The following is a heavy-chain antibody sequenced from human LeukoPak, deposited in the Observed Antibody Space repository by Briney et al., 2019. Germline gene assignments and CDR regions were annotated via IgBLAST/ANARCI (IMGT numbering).Heavy chain of an antibody. D-gene: IGHD4-23*01. CDR2: ISGSGGST. CDR3: AKDRYGGNSLGDYNFDY. V-gene: IGHV3-23*01. CDR1: GFTFSSYA. Sequence: GGSLRLSCAASGFTFSSYAMSWVRQAPGKGLEWVSAISGSGGSTYYADSVEGRFTISRDNSKNTLYLQMNSLRAEDTAVYYCAKDRYGGNSLGDYNFDYWGQGTLVTVSS. J-gene: IGHJ4*02.